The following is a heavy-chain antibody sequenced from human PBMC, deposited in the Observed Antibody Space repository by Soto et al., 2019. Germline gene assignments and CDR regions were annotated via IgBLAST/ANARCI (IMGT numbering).Heavy chain of an antibody. CDR1: GYTLTELS. CDR3: ATEGCSGGSRYSGTWFDP. Sequence: GASVKVSCKVSGYTLTELSMHWVRQAPGKGLEWMGGFDPEDGETIYAQKFQGRVTMTEDTSTDTAYMELSSLRSEDTAVYYCATEGCSGGSRYSGTWFDPWGQGTLVNVSS. V-gene: IGHV1-24*01. J-gene: IGHJ5*02. D-gene: IGHD2-15*01. CDR2: FDPEDGET.